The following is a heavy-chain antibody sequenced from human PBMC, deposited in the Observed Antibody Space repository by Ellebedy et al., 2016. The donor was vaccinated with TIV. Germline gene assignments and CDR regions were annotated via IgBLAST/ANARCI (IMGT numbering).Heavy chain of an antibody. Sequence: SETLSLXXAVYGGSFSGYYWSWIRQPPGKGLEWIGEINHSGSTNYNPSLKSRVTISVDTSKNQFSLKLSSVTAADTAVYYCASGARPSAENYWGQGTLVTVSS. V-gene: IGHV4-34*01. J-gene: IGHJ4*02. CDR3: ASGARPSAENY. D-gene: IGHD6-6*01. CDR1: GGSFSGYY. CDR2: INHSGST.